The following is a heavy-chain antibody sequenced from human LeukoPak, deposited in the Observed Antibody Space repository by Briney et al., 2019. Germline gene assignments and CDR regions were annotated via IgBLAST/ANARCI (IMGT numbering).Heavy chain of an antibody. CDR2: IYSGGST. CDR1: GFTVSSNY. Sequence: PGGSLRLSCAASGFTVSSNYMSWVRQAPGKGLEWVSVIYSGGSTYYADSVKGRFTISRDNSKNTLYLQMNSLRAEDTAVCYCARGANYYDSSGYYYPTHFDYWGQGTLVTVSS. CDR3: ARGANYYDSSGYYYPTHFDY. J-gene: IGHJ4*02. D-gene: IGHD3-22*01. V-gene: IGHV3-66*01.